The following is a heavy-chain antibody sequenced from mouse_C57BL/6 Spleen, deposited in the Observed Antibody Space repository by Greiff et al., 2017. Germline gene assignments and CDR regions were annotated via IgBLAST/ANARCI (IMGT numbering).Heavy chain of an antibody. D-gene: IGHD2-4*01. CDR1: GYSFTGYY. Sequence: VQLKQSGPELVKPGASVKISCKASGYSFTGYYMNWVKQSPEKSLEWIGEINPSTGGTTYNQKFKAKATLTVDKSSSTAYMQLKSLTSEDSAVYYCARSYDYDEGFFAYWGQGTLVTVSA. CDR2: INPSTGGT. J-gene: IGHJ3*01. CDR3: ARSYDYDEGFFAY. V-gene: IGHV1-42*01.